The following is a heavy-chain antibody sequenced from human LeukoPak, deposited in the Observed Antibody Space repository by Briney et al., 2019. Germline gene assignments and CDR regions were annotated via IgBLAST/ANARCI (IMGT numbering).Heavy chain of an antibody. V-gene: IGHV3-48*02. CDR1: GFTFSSSA. Sequence: GGSLRLSCAASGFTFSSSAMNWVRQAPGKGLEWISNIRTTAEGAKYAYYADSVKGRVTISRDDGKNTLYLHMNSLRDDDTAVYYCATDQRYAFDYWGQGILVTVSS. CDR3: ATDQRYAFDY. CDR2: IRTTAEGAKYA. D-gene: IGHD3-9*01. J-gene: IGHJ4*02.